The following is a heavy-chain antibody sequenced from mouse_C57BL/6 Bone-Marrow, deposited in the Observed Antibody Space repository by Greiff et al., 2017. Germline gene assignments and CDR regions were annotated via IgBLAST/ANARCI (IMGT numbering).Heavy chain of an antibody. J-gene: IGHJ2*01. D-gene: IGHD1-1*01. CDR2: IDPENGDT. Sequence: VQLKESGAELVRPGASVKLSCTASGFNIKDDYMHWVKQRPEQGLEWIGWIDPENGDTEYASKFQGKATITADTSSNTAYLQLSSLTSEDTAVYYCTSQYYGLDYWGQGTTLTVSS. CDR1: GFNIKDDY. V-gene: IGHV14-4*01. CDR3: TSQYYGLDY.